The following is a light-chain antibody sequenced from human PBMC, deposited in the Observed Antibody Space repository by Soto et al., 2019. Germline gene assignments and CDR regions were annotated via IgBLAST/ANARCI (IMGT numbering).Light chain of an antibody. J-gene: IGLJ1*01. V-gene: IGLV3-21*02. CDR2: DDS. CDR3: QVWDDNSDHQV. CDR1: NIGSKS. Sequence: SYELTQISSVSVAPGQTARISCGGNNIGSKSVHWYQQKPGQAPVVVVYDDSDRPSGIPERFSGSNSGNTATLTISRVEAGDEADYYCQVWDDNSDHQVFGTGTKLTVL.